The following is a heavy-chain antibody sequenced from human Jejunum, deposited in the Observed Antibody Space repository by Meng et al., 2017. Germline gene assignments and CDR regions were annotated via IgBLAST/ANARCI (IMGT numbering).Heavy chain of an antibody. CDR3: ARESQDSMDV. Sequence: GESLKISCVASGFIVSSYEMNWVRQAPGKGLEWISYMSETGGRIYYADSVKGRCTISRDNAKNSLYLQMNSLKGEDTAVDYCARESQDSMDVWGQGTTVTVSS. CDR2: MSETGGRI. V-gene: IGHV3-48*03. J-gene: IGHJ6*02. CDR1: GFIVSSYE.